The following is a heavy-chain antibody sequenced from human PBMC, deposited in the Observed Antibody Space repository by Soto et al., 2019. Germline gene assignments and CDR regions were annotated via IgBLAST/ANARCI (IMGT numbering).Heavy chain of an antibody. CDR3: ARCSNSGTYSYYYYGMDV. V-gene: IGHV5-51*01. CDR1: GYSFTSYW. Sequence: PGESLKISCKGSGYSFTSYWIGWVRQMPGKGMEWMGIIYPGDSDTRYSPSLQGQVTISADKSISTAYLQWSSLKASDTAMYYCARCSNSGTYSYYYYGMDVWGQGTTVTVSS. CDR2: IYPGDSDT. D-gene: IGHD3-10*01. J-gene: IGHJ6*02.